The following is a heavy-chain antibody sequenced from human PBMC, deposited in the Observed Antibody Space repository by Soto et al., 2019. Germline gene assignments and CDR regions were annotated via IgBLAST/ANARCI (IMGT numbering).Heavy chain of an antibody. J-gene: IGHJ4*02. D-gene: IGHD3-22*01. CDR2: IWYDGSNK. CDR1: GFTFSSYG. Sequence: GGSLRLSCAASGFTFSSYGMHWVRQAPGKGLEWVAVIWYDGSNKYYADSVKGRFTISRDNSKNTLYLQMNSLRAEDTAVYYCARDGRYYYDSSGYPFDYWGQGTLVTVSS. CDR3: ARDGRYYYDSSGYPFDY. V-gene: IGHV3-33*01.